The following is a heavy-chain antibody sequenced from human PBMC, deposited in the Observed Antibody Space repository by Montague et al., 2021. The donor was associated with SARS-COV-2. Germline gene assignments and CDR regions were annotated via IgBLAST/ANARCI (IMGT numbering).Heavy chain of an antibody. V-gene: IGHV4-4*07. Sequence: SETLSLTCTVSGGSISSYYWSWIRQSAGKGLGWIGRFYTTGSTNYNPSLKSPVTMSVDTSKNQFSLKLSSVTAADTAVYYCARSTFYSSGWWDNWYFDLWGRGTLVTVSS. CDR1: GGSISSYY. CDR3: ARSTFYSSGWWDNWYFDL. CDR2: FYTTGST. J-gene: IGHJ2*01. D-gene: IGHD6-19*01.